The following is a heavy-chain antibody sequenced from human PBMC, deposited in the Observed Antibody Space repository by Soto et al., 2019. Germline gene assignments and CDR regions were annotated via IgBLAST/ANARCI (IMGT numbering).Heavy chain of an antibody. CDR1: GYTFSNYG. CDR2: INAGNGNT. CDR3: ARGQSGYSYGYRFDWYFDL. J-gene: IGHJ2*01. D-gene: IGHD5-18*01. Sequence: ASVKVSCKASGYTFSNYGMHWVRQAPGQRLEWMGWINAGNGNTKYSQKFQGRVTITRDTSASTAYMELSSLRSEDTAVYYCARGQSGYSYGYRFDWYFDLWGRGTLVTVSS. V-gene: IGHV1-3*01.